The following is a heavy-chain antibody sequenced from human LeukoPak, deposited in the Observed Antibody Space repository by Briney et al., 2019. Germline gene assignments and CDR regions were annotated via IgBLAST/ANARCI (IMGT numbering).Heavy chain of an antibody. V-gene: IGHV3-48*03. CDR2: ISSSSSSI. CDR3: GVSGGSSPGY. D-gene: IGHD2-15*01. CDR1: GFTFSSYD. J-gene: IGHJ4*02. Sequence: GGSLRLSCAASGFTFSSYDMWCVRQAPGKGLEWVSYISSSSSSIHYADSGKGRFTISRDNAKNSLYLQMNSLSVEDTAVYHCGVSGGSSPGYWGQGTLVTVSS.